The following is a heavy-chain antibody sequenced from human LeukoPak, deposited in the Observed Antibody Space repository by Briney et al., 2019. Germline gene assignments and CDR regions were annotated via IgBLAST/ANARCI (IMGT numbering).Heavy chain of an antibody. V-gene: IGHV1-69*05. CDR3: AREGIAAAGGYMDV. CDR1: GGTFSSYA. D-gene: IGHD6-13*01. CDR2: IIPIFGTA. Sequence: GASVKVPCKASGGTFSSYAISWVRQAPGQGLEWMGGIIPIFGTANYAQKFQGRVTITTDESTSTAYMELSSLRSEDTAVYYCAREGIAAAGGYMDVWGKGTTVTVSS. J-gene: IGHJ6*03.